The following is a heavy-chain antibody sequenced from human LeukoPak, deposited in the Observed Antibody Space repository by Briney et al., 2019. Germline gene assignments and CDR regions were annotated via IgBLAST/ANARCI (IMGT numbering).Heavy chain of an antibody. V-gene: IGHV3-30*18. CDR2: ISYGGSNK. CDR3: AKAGYSYGQRHYFDY. D-gene: IGHD5-18*01. CDR1: GFTFSSYG. Sequence: GGSLRLSCAASGFTFSSYGMHWVRQAPGKGLEWVAVISYGGSNKYYADSVKGRFTISRDNSKNTLYLQMNSLRAEDTAVYYCAKAGYSYGQRHYFDYWGQGTLVTVSS. J-gene: IGHJ4*02.